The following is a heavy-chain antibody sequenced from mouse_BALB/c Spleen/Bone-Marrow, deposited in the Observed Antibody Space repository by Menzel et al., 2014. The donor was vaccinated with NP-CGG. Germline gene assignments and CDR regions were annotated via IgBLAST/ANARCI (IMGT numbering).Heavy chain of an antibody. CDR1: GYSFTGYT. V-gene: IGHV1-26*01. D-gene: IGHD1-1*01. Sequence: EVKVVESGPELVKPGASMKISCKASGYSFTGYTMNWVKQSHGKNLEWIGLINPYNGGTSYNQKFKGKATLTVDKSSSTAYMEILSLTSEDSAVYYCARDYYGSSYGFAYWGRGTLVTVSA. CDR2: INPYNGGT. J-gene: IGHJ3*01. CDR3: ARDYYGSSYGFAY.